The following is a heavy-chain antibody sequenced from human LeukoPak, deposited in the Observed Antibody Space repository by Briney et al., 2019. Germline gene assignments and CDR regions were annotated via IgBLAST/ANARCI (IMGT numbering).Heavy chain of an antibody. CDR1: GFTFGTHT. V-gene: IGHV3-49*03. CDR2: IRSSGTT. D-gene: IGHD5-18*01. J-gene: IGHJ3*02. CDR3: TRGLDRYSYGLDDAFDI. Sequence: GGSLRLSCTTSGFTFGTHTMHWFRQAPGKGLQWICFIRSSGTTQYAASVKGRFTISRDDSKSIAYLQMNSLKTEDTAVYYCTRGLDRYSYGLDDAFDIWGQGTMVTVSS.